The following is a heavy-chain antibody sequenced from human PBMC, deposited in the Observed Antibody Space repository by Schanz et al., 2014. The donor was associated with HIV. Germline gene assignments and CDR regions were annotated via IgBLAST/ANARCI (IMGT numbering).Heavy chain of an antibody. Sequence: QVQLVQSGAEVKKPGASVKVSCKASGYTFTSYDINWVRQATGQGLEWMGGIIPIFGAANYAQMFQGRVTITADKSTATAYMELSSLRSEDTAVYYCARKQQLTGEFDSWGQGTLITVSS. CDR1: GYTFTSYD. CDR2: IIPIFGAA. D-gene: IGHD6-13*01. CDR3: ARKQQLTGEFDS. V-gene: IGHV1-69*06. J-gene: IGHJ4*02.